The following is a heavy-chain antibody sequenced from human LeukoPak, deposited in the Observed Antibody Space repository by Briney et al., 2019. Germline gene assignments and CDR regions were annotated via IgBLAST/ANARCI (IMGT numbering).Heavy chain of an antibody. CDR1: GPSISSFY. V-gene: IGHV4-59*01. CDR2: INYSGST. D-gene: IGHD6-6*01. J-gene: IGHJ4*02. CDR3: AREALTHTYLKPYRSSSGGFDY. Sequence: PSETLSLTCTISGPSISSFYWSWIRQPPGKALEWIGSINYSGSTNYNPSLKSRVTISVDTSKNQFSLKLSSVTAADTAVYYCAREALTHTYLKPYRSSSGGFDYWGKGTLVTVSS.